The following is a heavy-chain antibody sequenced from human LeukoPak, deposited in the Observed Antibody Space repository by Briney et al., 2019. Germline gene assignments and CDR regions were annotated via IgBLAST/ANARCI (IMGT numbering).Heavy chain of an antibody. V-gene: IGHV1-69*05. J-gene: IGHJ4*02. CDR2: IIPIFGTA. CDR1: GGTFSSYA. CDR3: ARDLVGATRGGFDY. D-gene: IGHD1-26*01. Sequence: WASLKVSCKASGGTFSSYAISWVRQAPGQGLEWMGGIIPIFGTANYAQKFQGRVTITTDESTSTAYMELSSLRSEDTAVYYCARDLVGATRGGFDYWGQGTLVTVSS.